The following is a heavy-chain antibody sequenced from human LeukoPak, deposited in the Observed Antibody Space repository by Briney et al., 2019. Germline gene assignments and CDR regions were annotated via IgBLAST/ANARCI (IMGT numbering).Heavy chain of an antibody. CDR2: IGGSGGST. CDR1: GFTFSAYA. CDR3: AKDAWTYCSGDCSRVPTSLYY. V-gene: IGHV3-23*01. D-gene: IGHD2-21*02. Sequence: GGSLRLSCAASGFTFSAYAMTWVRQAPGKGLEWVSGIGGSGGSTNYADSVKGRFTISRDNSKNTLYLQMNSLRAEDTAVYYCAKDAWTYCSGDCSRVPTSLYYWGQGTLVTVSS. J-gene: IGHJ4*02.